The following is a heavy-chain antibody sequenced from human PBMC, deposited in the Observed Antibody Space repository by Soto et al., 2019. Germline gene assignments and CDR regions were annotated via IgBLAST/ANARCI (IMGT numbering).Heavy chain of an antibody. CDR1: GFTFDDYA. CDR3: AKGTGYSGSSWSPGY. V-gene: IGHV3-9*01. J-gene: IGHJ4*02. D-gene: IGHD6-13*01. CDR2: ISWNSGSI. Sequence: EVQLVESGGGLVQPGRSLRLSCAASGFTFDDYAMHWVRQAPGKGLEWVSGISWNSGSIGYADSVKGRVTISRDNAKNSLYLQMNSLRAEDTALYYCAKGTGYSGSSWSPGYWGQGTLVTVSS.